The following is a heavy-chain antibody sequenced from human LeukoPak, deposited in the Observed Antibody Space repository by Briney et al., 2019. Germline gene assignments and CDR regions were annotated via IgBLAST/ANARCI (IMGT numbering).Heavy chain of an antibody. CDR2: IYYSGST. D-gene: IGHD1-26*01. J-gene: IGHJ2*01. CDR1: GGSISSYY. CDR3: ARVPGGSYPFDL. V-gene: IGHV4-59*08. Sequence: PSETLSLTCTVSGGSISSYYWSWIRQPPGKGLEWIGYIYYSGSTNYNPSLKSRITISVDTSKNQFSLKLSSVTAADTAVYYCARVPGGSYPFDLWGRGTLVTVSS.